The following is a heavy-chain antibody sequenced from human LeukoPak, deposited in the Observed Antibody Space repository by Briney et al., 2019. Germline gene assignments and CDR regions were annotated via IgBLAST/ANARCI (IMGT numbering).Heavy chain of an antibody. V-gene: IGHV5-51*01. CDR1: GYSFTSYW. CDR2: IYPGDSDT. J-gene: IGHJ4*02. CDR3: ARRSSIATRLFDF. D-gene: IGHD6-6*01. Sequence: GESLKISCRGSGYSFTSYWIGWVRQMPGKGLEWMGIIYPGDSDTKYSPSFQGQVTISADKSITTTYLQWSSLKASDTAIYYCARRSSIATRLFDFWGQGTLVTVSS.